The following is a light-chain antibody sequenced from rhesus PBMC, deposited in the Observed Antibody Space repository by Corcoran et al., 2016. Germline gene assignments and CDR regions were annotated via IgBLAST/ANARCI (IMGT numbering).Light chain of an antibody. Sequence: DIQMTQSPSSLSASVGDTVTITCRASQSISSWLAWYQQKQMKAPKLLKYKASTLQSGVPSRFSGSGSGTAFTLTIISLQSEDFATYDCQQYSSSPLTFGGGTKVEIK. CDR2: KAS. CDR3: QQYSSSPLT. CDR1: QSISSW. J-gene: IGKJ4*01. V-gene: IGKV1-22*01.